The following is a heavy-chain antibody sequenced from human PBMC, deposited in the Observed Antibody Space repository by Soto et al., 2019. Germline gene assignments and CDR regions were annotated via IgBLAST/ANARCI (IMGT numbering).Heavy chain of an antibody. V-gene: IGHV4-30-4*01. CDR2: IYYSGST. D-gene: IGHD3-22*01. Sequence: QVQLQESGPGLVKPSQTLSLTCTVSGGSISSGDYYWSWIRQPPGKGLEWIGYIYYSGSTYYNPSLKSRVTISVDTSKNQFSLKLSSVTAADTAVYYCARVRSGYYYDSSGYLDAFDIWGQGTMVTVSS. CDR3: ARVRSGYYYDSSGYLDAFDI. CDR1: GGSISSGDYY. J-gene: IGHJ3*02.